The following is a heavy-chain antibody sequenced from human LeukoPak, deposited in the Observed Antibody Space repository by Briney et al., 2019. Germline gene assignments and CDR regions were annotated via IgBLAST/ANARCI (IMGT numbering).Heavy chain of an antibody. CDR3: ARRRDLYSGSYYPFDY. J-gene: IGHJ4*02. Sequence: RGESLQISCKGSDYRFTSYWIGWVRQMPGKGLEWMGIIYPGDSDARYSPSFQGQVTISADKSISTAYLQWSSLKASDTAMYFCARRRDLYSGSYYPFDYWGQGTLVTVSS. CDR2: IYPGDSDA. V-gene: IGHV5-51*01. CDR1: DYRFTSYW. D-gene: IGHD1-26*01.